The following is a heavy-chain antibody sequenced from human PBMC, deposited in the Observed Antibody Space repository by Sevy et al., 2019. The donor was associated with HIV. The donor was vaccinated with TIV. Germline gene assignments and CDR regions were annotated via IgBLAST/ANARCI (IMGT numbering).Heavy chain of an antibody. D-gene: IGHD4-17*01. J-gene: IGHJ4*02. V-gene: IGHV3-48*02. CDR3: ARGDYGKGHIDY. CDR1: GFTFSSYT. CDR2: ISSGSSI. Sequence: GGSLRLSCTASGFTFSSYTFNWVRQAPGKGLEWVSQISSGSSIFYADSVKGRFTISRDNAKNSLYLQMNSLRDEDTAVYYCARGDYGKGHIDYWGQGTLVTVSS.